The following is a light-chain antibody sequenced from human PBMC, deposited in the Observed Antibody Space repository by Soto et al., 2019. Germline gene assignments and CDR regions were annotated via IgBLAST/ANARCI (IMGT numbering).Light chain of an antibody. Sequence: DIQLTHSPPSLSVSVGDRVTITCQASQDISNYLHWFQQKPGESPQLLICDVSNLQTGVPSRFSGGGSGTDFALTISSLEPEDIATYYCQQYDSLPLTFGQGTRLEIK. CDR3: QQYDSLPLT. CDR1: QDISNY. J-gene: IGKJ5*01. V-gene: IGKV1-33*01. CDR2: DVS.